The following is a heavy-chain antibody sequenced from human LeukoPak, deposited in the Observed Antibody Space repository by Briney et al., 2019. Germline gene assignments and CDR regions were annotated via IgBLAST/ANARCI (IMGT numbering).Heavy chain of an antibody. Sequence: PGGSLRLSCAASGFTLSKYWMHWVRQAPGKGLAWVSRISSDGTTTAYADSVKGRFTISRDSAKNMLYLQMNSLRVEDTAMYYCASPGDNYAILGLDYWGQGTLVNVSP. CDR1: GFTLSKYW. V-gene: IGHV3-74*01. CDR2: ISSDGTTT. D-gene: IGHD3-9*01. CDR3: ASPGDNYAILGLDY. J-gene: IGHJ4*02.